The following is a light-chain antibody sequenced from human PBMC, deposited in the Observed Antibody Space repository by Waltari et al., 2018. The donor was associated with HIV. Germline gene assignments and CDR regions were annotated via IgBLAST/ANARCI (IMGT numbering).Light chain of an antibody. Sequence: QSALTQPASVSGSPGQSITISCTGTSSAVGGYNYVSCYQHHPGKAPKLLSYEVSNRPSGVSNRFSGSKSGNTASLIISGLQAEDEADYYCSSYTSSSTLAVFGGGTKLTVL. J-gene: IGLJ2*01. CDR3: SSYTSSSTLAV. V-gene: IGLV2-14*01. CDR1: SSAVGGYNY. CDR2: EVS.